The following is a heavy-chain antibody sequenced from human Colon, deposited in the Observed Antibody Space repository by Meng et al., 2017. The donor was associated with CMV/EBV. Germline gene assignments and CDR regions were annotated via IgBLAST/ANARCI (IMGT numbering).Heavy chain of an antibody. CDR1: GFTLTNAA. CDR3: TTLLRGF. J-gene: IGHJ4*02. D-gene: IGHD2-15*01. Sequence: EVQLVESVGGLVKPGGSLRLSCAASGFTLTNAAMTWVRQASGKGLEWIGRIKSKIDGGKIDYAAPVRGRFAISRDDSKATVYLQIDTLEIEDTGMYYCTTLLRGFWGQGTLVTVYS. V-gene: IGHV3-15*01. CDR2: IKSKIDGGKI.